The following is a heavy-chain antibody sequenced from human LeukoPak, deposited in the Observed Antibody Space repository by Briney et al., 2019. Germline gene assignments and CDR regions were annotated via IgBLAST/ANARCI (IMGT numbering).Heavy chain of an antibody. CDR3: ARGIRTGYYYDSSGYYDY. J-gene: IGHJ4*02. CDR2: IYYSGST. CDR1: GGSISSSSYY. Sequence: SETLSLTCTVSGGSISSSSYYWGWIRQPPGTGLEWIGSIYYSGSTYYNPSLKSRVTISVDTSKNQFSLKLSSVTAADTAVYYCARGIRTGYYYDSSGYYDYWGQGTLVTVSS. V-gene: IGHV4-39*07. D-gene: IGHD3-22*01.